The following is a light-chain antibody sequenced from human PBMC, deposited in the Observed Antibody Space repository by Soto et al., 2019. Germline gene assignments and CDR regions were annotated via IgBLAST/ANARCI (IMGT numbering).Light chain of an antibody. V-gene: IGLV2-8*01. CDR2: EVS. J-gene: IGLJ2*01. Sequence: QSALTQSPSASGSLGQSVTISCTGTSRDVGNYQYVSCYQQHQGKAPKLMIYEVSKRPSGVPDRFSCSKSGNTASLTVSGLQVEEEADYYCSSSAGSNMSVFGGGTKLTVL. CDR1: SRDVGNYQY. CDR3: SSSAGSNMSV.